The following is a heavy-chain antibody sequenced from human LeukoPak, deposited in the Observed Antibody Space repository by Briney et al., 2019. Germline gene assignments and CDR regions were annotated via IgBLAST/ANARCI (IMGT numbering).Heavy chain of an antibody. J-gene: IGHJ4*02. CDR2: VDPEDGET. CDR1: GYTFTDYY. D-gene: IGHD3-9*01. V-gene: IGHV1-69-2*01. Sequence: ASVKISCKVSGYTFTDYYMHWVQQAPGKGLEWMGLVDPEDGETIYAEKFQGRVTMTRGTSTSTVYMELSSLRSEDTAVYYCARALGSDIPYDYWGQGTLVTVSS. CDR3: ARALGSDIPYDY.